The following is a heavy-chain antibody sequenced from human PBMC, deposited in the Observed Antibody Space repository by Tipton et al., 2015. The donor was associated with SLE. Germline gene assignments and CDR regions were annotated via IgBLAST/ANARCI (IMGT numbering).Heavy chain of an antibody. J-gene: IGHJ6*02. D-gene: IGHD3-10*01. CDR3: ARGPFCASTYGVDV. V-gene: IGHV4-39*07. Sequence: TLSLTCTVSGGSLSSSSYYWGWIRQPPGKGPEWTGSIYYSGSTYYSPSLKSRVTISVDTSKNQFSLELSSVTAADTAHYYCARGPFCASTYGVDVWSQETTVTDSS. CDR2: IYYSGST. CDR1: GGSLSSSSYY.